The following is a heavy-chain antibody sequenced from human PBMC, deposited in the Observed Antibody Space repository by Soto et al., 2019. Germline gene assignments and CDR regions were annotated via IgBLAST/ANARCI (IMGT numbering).Heavy chain of an antibody. CDR2: MNPNSGST. Sequence: ASVKVSCKASGYTFTSYDINWVRQATGQGLEWMGWMNPNSGSTGYAQKFQGRVTMTRNTSISTAYMELSSLRSEDTAVYYCARGDYGDPKYYFDYWGQGTLVTVSS. CDR1: GYTFTSYD. V-gene: IGHV1-8*01. D-gene: IGHD4-17*01. J-gene: IGHJ4*02. CDR3: ARGDYGDPKYYFDY.